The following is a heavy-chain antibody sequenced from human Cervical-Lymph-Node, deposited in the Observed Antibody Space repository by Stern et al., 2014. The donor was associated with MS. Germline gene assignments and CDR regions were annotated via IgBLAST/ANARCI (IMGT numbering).Heavy chain of an antibody. J-gene: IGHJ6*02. CDR2: IHNNTGNQ. Sequence: VQLVESGSELRKSGASVKVSCKASGYTFTSHSMNWVRQAPGQGLECMGWIHNNTGNQTYAQGVTGRFVFSLDTSVSTAYLQINSLKPEDTAVYYCARDRAFRFLEWTSGMDVWGQGTTVIVSS. CDR1: GYTFTSHS. D-gene: IGHD3-3*01. CDR3: ARDRAFRFLEWTSGMDV. V-gene: IGHV7-4-1*02.